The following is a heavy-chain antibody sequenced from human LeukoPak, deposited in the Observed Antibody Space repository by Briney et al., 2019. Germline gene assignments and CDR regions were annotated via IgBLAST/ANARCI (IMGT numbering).Heavy chain of an antibody. CDR3: AGHDCSSTSCYNRAPFDP. D-gene: IGHD2-2*02. CDR1: GYIFTSYW. Sequence: GGSLEISCKGSGYIFTSYWIGWVRPVPGKGLEWMGIIYPGDSDTRYSPSCQGQVTISADKSISTAYLQWSSLKASDTAMYYCAGHDCSSTSCYNRAPFDPWGQGTLVTVSS. CDR2: IYPGDSDT. J-gene: IGHJ5*02. V-gene: IGHV5-51*01.